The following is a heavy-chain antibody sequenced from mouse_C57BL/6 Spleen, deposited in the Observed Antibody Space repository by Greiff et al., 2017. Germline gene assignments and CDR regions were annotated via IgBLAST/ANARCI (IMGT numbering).Heavy chain of an antibody. CDR2: IDPSDSYT. Sequence: QVQLQQPGAELVRPGTSVKLSCKASGYTFTSYWMHWVKQRPGQGLEWIGVIDPSDSYTNYNQKFKGKATLTVDTSSSTAYMQLSSLTSEDSAVYYCARRSCDYWGQGTTLTVSS. CDR1: GYTFTSYW. J-gene: IGHJ2*01. CDR3: ARRSCDY. V-gene: IGHV1-59*01.